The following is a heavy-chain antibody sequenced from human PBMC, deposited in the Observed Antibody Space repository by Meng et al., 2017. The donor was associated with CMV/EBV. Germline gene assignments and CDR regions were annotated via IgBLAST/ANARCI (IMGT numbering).Heavy chain of an antibody. CDR2: IIPIFGTA. V-gene: IGHV1-69*05. CDR1: GGTFSSYA. J-gene: IGHJ5*02. D-gene: IGHD6-13*01. CDR3: ARHQGQLVEGDWFDP. Sequence: SVKVSCKASGGTFSSYAISWVRQAPGQGLEWMGGIIPIFGTANYAQKFQGRVTITTDESTSTAYMELSSLRSEDTAVYYCARHQGQLVEGDWFDPGAREPWSPSPQ.